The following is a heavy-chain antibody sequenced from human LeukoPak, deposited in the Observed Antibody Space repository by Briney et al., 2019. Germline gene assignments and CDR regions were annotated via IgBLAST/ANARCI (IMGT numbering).Heavy chain of an antibody. J-gene: IGHJ4*02. V-gene: IGHV3-9*01. Sequence: GGSLRLSCAASGFTFDDYAMHWVRQAPGKGLEWVSGISWNSGSIGYADSVKGRFTISRDNAKNSLYLQMNSLRAEDTALYYCAKSGNLAAARPYFDHWGQGTLVTVSS. CDR3: AKSGNLAAARPYFDH. CDR2: ISWNSGSI. D-gene: IGHD6-13*01. CDR1: GFTFDDYA.